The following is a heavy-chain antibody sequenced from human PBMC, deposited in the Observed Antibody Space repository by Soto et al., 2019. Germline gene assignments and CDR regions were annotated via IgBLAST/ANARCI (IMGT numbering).Heavy chain of an antibody. D-gene: IGHD4-17*01. CDR1: GYGFTTYG. Sequence: QVHLVQSGAEVRKPGASVKVSCKGSGYGFTTYGITWVRQAPGQGLEWMAWISAHNGNTNYAQKLQGRVTVTRDTSTSTAYMQLRSLRSDGAAVYYCARRTYGDYWGQGALVTVSS. V-gene: IGHV1-18*01. J-gene: IGHJ4*02. CDR3: ARRTYGDY. CDR2: ISAHNGNT.